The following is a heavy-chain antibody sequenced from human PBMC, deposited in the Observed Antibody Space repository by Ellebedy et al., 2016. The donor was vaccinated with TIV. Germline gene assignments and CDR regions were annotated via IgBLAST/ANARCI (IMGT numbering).Heavy chain of an antibody. CDR3: ARAPSAIIIFGMVTNGGAFDI. D-gene: IGHD3-3*02. J-gene: IGHJ3*02. V-gene: IGHV4-59*01. Sequence: SETLSLTXTVSGVSISSYYWSWIRQPPGKGLEWIGYIYYSGNTNYNPSLKSRVTISVDTSKNQFSLKLSSVTAADTAVYYCARAPSAIIIFGMVTNGGAFDIWGQGTMVTVSS. CDR1: GVSISSYY. CDR2: IYYSGNT.